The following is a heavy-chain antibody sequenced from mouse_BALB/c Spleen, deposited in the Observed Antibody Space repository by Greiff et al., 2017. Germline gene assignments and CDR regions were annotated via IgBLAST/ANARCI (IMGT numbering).Heavy chain of an antibody. CDR2: ILPGSGST. CDR1: GYTFSSYW. Sequence: VQVVESGAELMKPGASVKISCKATGYTFSSYWIEWVKQRPGHGLEWIGEILPGSGSTNYNEKFKGKATFTADTSSNTAYMQLSSLTSEDSAVYYCASIAWFAYWGQGTLVTVSA. CDR3: ASIAWFAY. J-gene: IGHJ3*01. V-gene: IGHV1-9*01.